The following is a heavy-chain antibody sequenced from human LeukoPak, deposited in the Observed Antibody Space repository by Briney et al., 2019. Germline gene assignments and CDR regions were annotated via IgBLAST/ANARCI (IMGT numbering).Heavy chain of an antibody. V-gene: IGHV4-34*01. CDR1: GGSFSGYY. CDR2: INHSGST. CDR3: ARGHSSSWFPFDY. D-gene: IGHD6-13*01. J-gene: IGHJ4*02. Sequence: SETLSLTCAVYGGSFSGYYWSWIRQPPGEGLEWIGEINHSGSTNYNPSLKSRVTISVDTSKNQFSLKLSSVTAADTAVYYCARGHSSSWFPFDYWGQGTLVTVSS.